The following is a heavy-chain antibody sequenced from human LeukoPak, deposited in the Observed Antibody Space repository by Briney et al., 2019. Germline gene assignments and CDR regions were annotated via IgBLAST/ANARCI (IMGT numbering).Heavy chain of an antibody. CDR1: GFTFSSYA. CDR3: ARVRAARPVYYYYYMDV. CDR2: ISGSGGST. J-gene: IGHJ6*03. Sequence: PGGSLRLSCAASGFTFSSYAMSWVRQAPGKGLEWVSAISGSGGSTYYADSVKGRFTISRDNSKNTLYLQMNSLRAEDTAVYYCARVRAARPVYYYYYMDVWGKGTTVTVSS. D-gene: IGHD6-6*01. V-gene: IGHV3-23*01.